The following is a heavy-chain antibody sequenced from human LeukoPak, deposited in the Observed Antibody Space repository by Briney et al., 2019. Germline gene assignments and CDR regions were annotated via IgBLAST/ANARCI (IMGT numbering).Heavy chain of an antibody. J-gene: IGHJ4*02. CDR3: ARDTPPTGIVGSGVDY. CDR2: ISTYNGDT. D-gene: IGHD1-26*01. CDR1: GYTFPNYG. V-gene: IGHV1-18*01. Sequence: ASVKVSCKASGYTFPNYGISWVRQAPGQGLEWMGWISTYNGDTNYAQKLQGRVTMTTDTSTNTAYMELRSLRSDDTAVYYCARDTPPTGIVGSGVDYWGQGTLVTVSS.